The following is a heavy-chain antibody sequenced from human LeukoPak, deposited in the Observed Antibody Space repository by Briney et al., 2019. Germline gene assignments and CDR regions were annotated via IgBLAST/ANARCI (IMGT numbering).Heavy chain of an antibody. Sequence: PGGSLRLSCAASGFTFSSYSMNWVRQAPGKGQEWVSSISTSSTYIYYADSVKGRFTTSRDNAKNSLYLQMNSLRAEDTAVYYCARPPFDIVVVPGIDIEYYFDYWGQGTLVTVSS. CDR2: ISTSSTYI. V-gene: IGHV3-21*06. CDR3: ARPPFDIVVVPGIDIEYYFDY. CDR1: GFTFSSYS. D-gene: IGHD2-2*01. J-gene: IGHJ4*02.